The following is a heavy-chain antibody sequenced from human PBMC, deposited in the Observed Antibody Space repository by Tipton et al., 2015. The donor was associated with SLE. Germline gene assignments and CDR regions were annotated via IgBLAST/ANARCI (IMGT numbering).Heavy chain of an antibody. CDR3: ARWTRKAFDI. D-gene: IGHD1-14*01. CDR2: IYYSGST. V-gene: IGHV4-39*07. Sequence: TLSLTCTVSGGSISSSSYYWGWIRQPPGKRLEWIGSIYYSGSTYYNPSLKSRVTISVDTSKNQFSLKLSSVTAADTAVYYCARWTRKAFDIWGQGTMVTVSS. CDR1: GGSISSSSYY. J-gene: IGHJ3*02.